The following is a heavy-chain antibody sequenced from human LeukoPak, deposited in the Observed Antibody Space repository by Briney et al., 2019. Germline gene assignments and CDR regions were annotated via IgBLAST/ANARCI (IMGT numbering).Heavy chain of an antibody. V-gene: IGHV4-4*07. CDR3: ALTGITGTSRFDY. J-gene: IGHJ4*02. Sequence: SETLSLTCTASGGSISSYYWSWIRQPAGKGLEWIGRIYTSGSTSYNPSLKSRVTISVDKSKNQFSLKLSSVTAADTAVYYCALTGITGTSRFDYWGQGTLVTVSS. D-gene: IGHD1-7*01. CDR1: GGSISSYY. CDR2: IYTSGST.